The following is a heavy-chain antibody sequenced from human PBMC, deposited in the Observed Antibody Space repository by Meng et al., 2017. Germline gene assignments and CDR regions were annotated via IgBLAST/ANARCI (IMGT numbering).Heavy chain of an antibody. Sequence: ASVKVSCKASGYTFTGYYMHWVRQAPGQGLEWMGWINPNSGGTNYAQKFQGRVTMTRDTSISTAYMELSRLRSDDTAVYCCASRALTSSGWYRGGWFDPWGQGTLVTVSS. CDR3: ASRALTSSGWYRGGWFDP. D-gene: IGHD6-19*01. CDR1: GYTFTGYY. J-gene: IGHJ5*02. V-gene: IGHV1-2*02. CDR2: INPNSGGT.